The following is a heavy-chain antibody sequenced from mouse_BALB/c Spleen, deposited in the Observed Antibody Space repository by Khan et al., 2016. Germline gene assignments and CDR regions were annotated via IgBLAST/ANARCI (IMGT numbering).Heavy chain of an antibody. CDR2: INTDSSTI. Sequence: EAMLLESGGGLVQPGGSLKLSCAASGFDFSRYWMSWVRQAPGKGLEWIGEINTDSSTINYTPSLKDKFIISRDNAKNTLYLQMSKVRSEDTALYYCARLHYYGRFAYWGQGTLVTVSA. CDR3: ARLHYYGRFAY. D-gene: IGHD1-2*01. V-gene: IGHV4-1*02. J-gene: IGHJ3*01. CDR1: GFDFSRYW.